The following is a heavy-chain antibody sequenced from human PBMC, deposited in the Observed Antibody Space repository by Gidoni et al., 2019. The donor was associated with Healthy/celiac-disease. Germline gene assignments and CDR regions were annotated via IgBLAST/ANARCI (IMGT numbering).Heavy chain of an antibody. CDR3: ARGRFGLRFLEWLGWFDP. CDR1: GGSFSGYY. D-gene: IGHD3-3*01. V-gene: IGHV4-34*01. J-gene: IGHJ5*02. CDR2: INHSGST. Sequence: QVQLQQWGAGLLKPSETLSLPCAVYGGSFSGYYWSWIRQPPGKGLEWIGEINHSGSTNYNPSLKSRVTISVDTSKNQFSLKLSSVTAADTAVYYCARGRFGLRFLEWLGWFDPWGQGTLVTVSS.